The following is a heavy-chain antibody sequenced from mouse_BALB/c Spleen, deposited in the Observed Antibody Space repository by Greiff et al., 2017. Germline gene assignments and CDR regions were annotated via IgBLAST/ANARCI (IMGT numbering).Heavy chain of an antibody. D-gene: IGHD4-1*01. Sequence: EVQLVESGGGLVQPGGSLRLSCATSGFTFTDYYMSWVRQPPGKALEWLGFIRNKANGYTTEYSASVKGRFTISRDNSQSILYLQMNTLRAEDSATYYCARDIRGLGKDFDYWGQGTTLTVSS. CDR3: ARDIRGLGKDFDY. V-gene: IGHV7-3*02. J-gene: IGHJ2*01. CDR1: GFTFTDYY. CDR2: IRNKANGYTT.